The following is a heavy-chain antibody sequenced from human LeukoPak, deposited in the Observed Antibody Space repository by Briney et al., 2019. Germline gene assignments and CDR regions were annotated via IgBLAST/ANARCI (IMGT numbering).Heavy chain of an antibody. V-gene: IGHV3-64*01. CDR3: ARWRHSSGYYYDD. D-gene: IGHD3-22*01. Sequence: GGSLRLSCAASGFTFSSYTMHWVRQAPGKGLEYVSAISSNGGSTYYANSVKGRFTISRDNSKNTLYLQMGSLRAEDMVVYYCARWRHSSGYYYDDWGQGTLVTVSS. CDR1: GFTFSSYT. J-gene: IGHJ4*02. CDR2: ISSNGGST.